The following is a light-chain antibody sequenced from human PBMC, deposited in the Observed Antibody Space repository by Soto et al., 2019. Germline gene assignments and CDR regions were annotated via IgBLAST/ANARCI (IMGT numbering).Light chain of an antibody. CDR2: GAS. Sequence: EIVLTQSPGTLSLSPGERATLSCRASQSVSSSYLAWYQQKPGQAPRLLIYGASIRATGIPDRFSGSGSGTDFTLTISRLEPEGVAVYYCQQYGSVYTFGQGTKVEIK. CDR3: QQYGSVYT. CDR1: QSVSSSY. J-gene: IGKJ2*01. V-gene: IGKV3-20*01.